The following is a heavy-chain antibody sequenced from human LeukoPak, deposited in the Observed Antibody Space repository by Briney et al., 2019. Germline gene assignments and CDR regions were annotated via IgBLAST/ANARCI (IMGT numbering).Heavy chain of an antibody. J-gene: IGHJ5*02. CDR1: GFTFSNYV. CDR2: ISYDGSNK. CDR3: ARDPSSGWYLKGWFDP. V-gene: IGHV3-30*03. D-gene: IGHD6-19*01. Sequence: TGGSLRLSCAASGFTFSNYVMHWVRQAPGKGLEWVALISYDGSNKYYADSVKGRFTISRDNAKNSLYLQMNSLRAEDTAVYYCARDPSSGWYLKGWFDPWGQGALVTVSS.